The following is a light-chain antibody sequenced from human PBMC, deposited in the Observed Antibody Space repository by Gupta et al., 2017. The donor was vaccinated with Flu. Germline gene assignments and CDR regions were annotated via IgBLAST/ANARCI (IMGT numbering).Light chain of an antibody. Sequence: EIVLTQSPATLSLSPGERATLSCRASQSVSSYLAWYQQKPGQAPRLLIYDASNRATGIPARFSGSGCGTDFTLTISSLEPEDFAVYNCQQRSNWPPLTFGGGTKVEIK. V-gene: IGKV3-11*01. CDR2: DAS. CDR3: QQRSNWPPLT. J-gene: IGKJ4*01. CDR1: QSVSSY.